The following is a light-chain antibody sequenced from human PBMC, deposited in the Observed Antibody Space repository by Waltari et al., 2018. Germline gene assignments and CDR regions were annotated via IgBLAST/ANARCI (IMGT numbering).Light chain of an antibody. CDR2: KAS. Sequence: DIQMTQSPSTLSASVGDSVTITCRASETVLTWLAWYQQKPGKAPKLLIYKASSLESGVQSRCSGSASGTEFTLTISSLQPDDSATYYCLQYHSYSKFGKGNKLEIK. V-gene: IGKV1-5*03. CDR1: ETVLTW. CDR3: LQYHSYSK. J-gene: IGKJ2*01.